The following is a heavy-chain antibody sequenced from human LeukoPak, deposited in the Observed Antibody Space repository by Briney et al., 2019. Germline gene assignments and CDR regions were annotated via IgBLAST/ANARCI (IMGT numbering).Heavy chain of an antibody. CDR1: GYTFTGYY. J-gene: IGHJ5*02. Sequence: ASVKVSCKASGYTFTGYYMHWVRQAPGQGLEWMGWINPNSGGTNYAQKFQGRVTMTRDTSISTAYMELSRLRSDDTAVYYCARSYVLLWFGRFDPWGQGTLVTVSS. CDR3: ARSYVLLWFGRFDP. D-gene: IGHD3-10*01. CDR2: INPNSGGT. V-gene: IGHV1-2*02.